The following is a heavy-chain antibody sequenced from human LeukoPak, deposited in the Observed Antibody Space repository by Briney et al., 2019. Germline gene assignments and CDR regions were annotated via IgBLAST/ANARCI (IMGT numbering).Heavy chain of an antibody. CDR1: GYTFTSYA. CDR2: INAGNGNT. CDR3: ARVRLGNYFDY. D-gene: IGHD3-16*01. Sequence: ASVKVSCKASGYTFTSYAMHWVRQAPGQRLEWMGWINAGNGNTKYSRKFQGRVTITRDTSASTAYMELSSLRSEDTAVYYCARVRLGNYFDYWGQGTLVTVSS. V-gene: IGHV1-3*01. J-gene: IGHJ4*02.